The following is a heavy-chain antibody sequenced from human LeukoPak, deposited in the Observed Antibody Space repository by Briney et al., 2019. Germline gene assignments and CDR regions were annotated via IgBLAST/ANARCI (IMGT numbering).Heavy chain of an antibody. CDR2: ISSSSSYI. Sequence: GGSLRLSCAASGFTFSSYSMNWVRQAPGKGLEWVSSISSSSSYIYYADSVKGRFTISRDNAKNSLYLQMNSLRAEDTAVYYCARSQAWYYGSGSYVYYYYYYMDVWGKGTTVTISS. CDR1: GFTFSSYS. V-gene: IGHV3-21*01. CDR3: ARSQAWYYGSGSYVYYYYYYMDV. J-gene: IGHJ6*03. D-gene: IGHD3-10*01.